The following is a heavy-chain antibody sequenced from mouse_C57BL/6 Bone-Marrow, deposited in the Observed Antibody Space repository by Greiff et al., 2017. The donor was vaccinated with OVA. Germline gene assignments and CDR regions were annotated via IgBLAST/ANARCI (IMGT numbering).Heavy chain of an antibody. Sequence: EVKVVESEGGLVQPGSSMKLSCTASGFTFSDYYMAWVRQVPEKGLEWVANINYDGSSTYYLDSLKSRFIISRDNAKNILYLQMSSLKSEDTATYYCARGWLLRSSYYFDYWGQGTTLTVSS. J-gene: IGHJ2*01. CDR3: ARGWLLRSSYYFDY. V-gene: IGHV5-16*01. CDR2: INYDGSST. D-gene: IGHD2-3*01. CDR1: GFTFSDYY.